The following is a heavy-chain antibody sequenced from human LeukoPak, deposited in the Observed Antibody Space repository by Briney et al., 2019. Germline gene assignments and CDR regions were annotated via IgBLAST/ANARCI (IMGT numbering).Heavy chain of an antibody. J-gene: IGHJ4*02. V-gene: IGHV4-34*01. Sequence: SETLSLTCAVYGGSFSGYYWSWIRQPPGKGLEWIGEINHSGSTNYNPSLKSRVTISVDTSKNQFSLKLSSVTAADTAVYYCARGRGFAPYFDNWGQGTLVTVSS. CDR1: GGSFSGYY. D-gene: IGHD3-10*01. CDR3: ARGRGFAPYFDN. CDR2: INHSGST.